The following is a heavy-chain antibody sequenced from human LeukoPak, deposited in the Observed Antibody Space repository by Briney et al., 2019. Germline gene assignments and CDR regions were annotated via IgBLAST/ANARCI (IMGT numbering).Heavy chain of an antibody. CDR2: INSDGSST. J-gene: IGHJ4*02. CDR1: GFTFSSYS. Sequence: AGGSLRLSCAASGFTFSSYSMNWVRQAPGKGLVWVSRINSDGSSTSYADSVKGRFTISRDNAKNTLYLQMNSLRAEDTAVYYCARDPGSGYEEHFDYWGQGTLVTVSS. D-gene: IGHD5-12*01. CDR3: ARDPGSGYEEHFDY. V-gene: IGHV3-74*01.